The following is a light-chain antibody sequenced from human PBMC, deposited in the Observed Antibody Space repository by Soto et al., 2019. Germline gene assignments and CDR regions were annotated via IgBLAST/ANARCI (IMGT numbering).Light chain of an antibody. CDR2: VSS. CDR3: QSFDSSLTAWV. Sequence: LTQPPSVSGAPGQRVTISCTGSSSNIGAGYDVHWYQQVPGRAPKLLIYVSSNRPSGVPDRFSGSKSGTSASLAITGLQAEDEADYYCQSFDSSLTAWVFGGGTKLTVL. CDR1: SSNIGAGYD. J-gene: IGLJ3*02. V-gene: IGLV1-40*01.